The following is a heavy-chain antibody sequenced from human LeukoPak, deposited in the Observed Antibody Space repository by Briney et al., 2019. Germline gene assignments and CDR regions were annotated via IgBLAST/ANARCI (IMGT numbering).Heavy chain of an antibody. CDR2: IYYSGST. J-gene: IGHJ4*02. CDR3: RLQLNYDY. D-gene: IGHD5-12*01. Sequence: SETLSLTCTVSGGSISGSSYYLGWIRQTPGKGLEWIGTIYYSGSTYYSPSLKSRVTISVDTSKSRFSLKLSSVTAADTAVYYCRLQLNYDYWGQGTLATVSS. V-gene: IGHV4-39*01. CDR1: GGSISGSSYY.